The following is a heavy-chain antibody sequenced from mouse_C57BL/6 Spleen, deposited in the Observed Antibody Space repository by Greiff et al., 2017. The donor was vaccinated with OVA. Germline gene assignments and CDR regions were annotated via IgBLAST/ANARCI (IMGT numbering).Heavy chain of an antibody. CDR2: INPNNGGT. Sequence: EVQLQQSGPELVKPGASVKISCKASGYTFTDYYMNWVKQSHGKSLEWIGDINPNNGGTNYNQKFQGKATLTVDKYSCTAYMELRSLTSEDSEVYDCASGSSYDFDYWGQGTTLTVAS. CDR1: GYTFTDYY. CDR3: ASGSSYDFDY. V-gene: IGHV1-26*01. J-gene: IGHJ2*01. D-gene: IGHD1-1*01.